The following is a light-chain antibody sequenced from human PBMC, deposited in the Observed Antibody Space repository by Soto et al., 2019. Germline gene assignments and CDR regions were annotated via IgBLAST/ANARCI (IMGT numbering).Light chain of an antibody. Sequence: DIVLTQSPATLSLSPGDRATLSCRASQSVNSYLAWYQQKPGQAPRLLIYDASNRATGIPARFSGSGSGTDFTLTISSLEPEDFSLYYCQQRNNLTFGQGTRVEIK. CDR1: QSVNSY. V-gene: IGKV3-11*01. CDR3: QQRNNLT. J-gene: IGKJ1*01. CDR2: DAS.